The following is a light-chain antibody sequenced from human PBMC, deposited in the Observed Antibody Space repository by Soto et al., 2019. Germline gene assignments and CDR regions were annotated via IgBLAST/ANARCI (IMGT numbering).Light chain of an antibody. Sequence: DIQMTQSPSSLSASAGDRFTITCRASQSIGRFLNWYQQKPGKAPTLLIHDGSSLQSGVPSRFSGSGSGTDFTLTISSLQPEDFATYYCQQSYSPPPITFGQGTRLEIK. CDR3: QQSYSPPPIT. CDR2: DGS. J-gene: IGKJ5*01. CDR1: QSIGRF. V-gene: IGKV1-39*01.